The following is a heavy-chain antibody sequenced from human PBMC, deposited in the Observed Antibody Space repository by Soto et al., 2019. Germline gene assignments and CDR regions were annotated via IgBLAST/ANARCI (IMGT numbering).Heavy chain of an antibody. CDR3: ARDQGAYDYVWGSYRYTDWFDP. J-gene: IGHJ5*02. D-gene: IGHD3-16*02. CDR1: GGSVSSGSYY. Sequence: QVQLQESGPGLVKPSETLSLTCTVSGGSVSSGSYYWSWIRQPPGKGLEWIGYIYYSGSTNYNPSLKSRVTISVDTSKNQFSLKLSSVTAADTAVYYCARDQGAYDYVWGSYRYTDWFDPWGQGTLVTVSS. V-gene: IGHV4-61*01. CDR2: IYYSGST.